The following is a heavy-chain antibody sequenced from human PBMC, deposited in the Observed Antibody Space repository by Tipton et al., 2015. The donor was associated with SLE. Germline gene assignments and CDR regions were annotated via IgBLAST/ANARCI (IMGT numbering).Heavy chain of an antibody. CDR1: VGPISSGGPY. CDR3: ARRDGGGYYDL. D-gene: IGHD3-16*01. V-gene: IGHV4-31*03. CDR2: IYYSGSP. Sequence: TLSLTCTVSVGPISSGGPYWSWIRQHPGKGLEGIGYIYYSGSPFYNPSLNSRVTISGDTSKNQFSLKLTSVTAADSSVNYCARRDGGGYYDLWGRGPLVTVS. J-gene: IGHJ2*01.